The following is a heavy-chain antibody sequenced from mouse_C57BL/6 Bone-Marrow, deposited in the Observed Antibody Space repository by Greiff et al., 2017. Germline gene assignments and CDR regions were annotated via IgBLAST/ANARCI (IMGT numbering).Heavy chain of an antibody. V-gene: IGHV1-54*01. Sequence: QVQLKQSGAELVRPGTSVKVSCKASGYAFTNYLIEWVKQRPGQGLEWIGVINPGSGGTNYNEKFKGKATLTADKSSSTAYMQLSSLTSEDSAVYFCARGPDYGLDYWGQGTTLTVSS. CDR3: ARGPDYGLDY. J-gene: IGHJ2*01. CDR1: GYAFTNYL. CDR2: INPGSGGT. D-gene: IGHD1-1*02.